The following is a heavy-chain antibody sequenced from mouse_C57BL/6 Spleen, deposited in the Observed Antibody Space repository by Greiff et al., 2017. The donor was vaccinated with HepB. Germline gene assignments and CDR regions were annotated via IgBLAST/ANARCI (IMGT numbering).Heavy chain of an antibody. CDR3: AREGTYYGSSYYAMDY. V-gene: IGHV1-54*01. Sequence: VQLQQSGAELVRPGTSVKVSCKASGYAFTNYLIEWVKQRPGQGLEWIGVINPGSGGTNYNEKFKGKATLTADKSSSTAYMQLSSLTSEDSAVYFCAREGTYYGSSYYAMDYWGQGTSVTVSS. D-gene: IGHD1-1*01. CDR2: INPGSGGT. CDR1: GYAFTNYL. J-gene: IGHJ4*01.